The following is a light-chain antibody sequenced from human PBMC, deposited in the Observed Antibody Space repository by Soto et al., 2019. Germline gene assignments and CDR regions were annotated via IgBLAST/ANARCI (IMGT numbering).Light chain of an antibody. CDR1: SSDVGGYNY. V-gene: IGLV2-14*01. CDR3: SSYTSSSTDVV. J-gene: IGLJ2*01. CDR2: DVS. Sequence: QSALTQPASVSGSPGQSITISCTGTSSDVGGYNYVSWYQQHPGKAPKLLIYDVSNRPSGVSNRFSGSKSGTTASLTISGLQAEDAADYYCSSYTSSSTDVVFGGGTKLTVL.